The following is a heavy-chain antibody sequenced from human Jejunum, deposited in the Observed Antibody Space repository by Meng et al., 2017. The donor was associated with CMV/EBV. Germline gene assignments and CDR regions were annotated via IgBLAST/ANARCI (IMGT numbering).Heavy chain of an antibody. Sequence: SSYTMNGVRQAPGKGLEWVSSISTTSTYIYYADSVKGRFTVSRDNAKNSLSLQMNSLRADDTAVYYCARITWGGYSGSYRGNFDYWGQGTLVTVSS. CDR1: SSYT. V-gene: IGHV3-21*01. CDR2: ISTTSTYI. J-gene: IGHJ4*02. CDR3: ARITWGGYSGSYRGNFDY. D-gene: IGHD1-26*01.